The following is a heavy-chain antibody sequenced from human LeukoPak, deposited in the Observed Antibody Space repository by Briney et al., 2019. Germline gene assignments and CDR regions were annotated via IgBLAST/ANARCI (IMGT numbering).Heavy chain of an antibody. CDR3: AELGITMIGGV. J-gene: IGHJ6*04. CDR1: GFTFSSYW. V-gene: IGHV3-7*01. Sequence: GGSLRHSCAASGFTFSSYWMSWVRQAPGKGLEWVANIKQDGSEKYYMDSVVGRFTISRDNAKNSLYLQMNSLRAEDTAVYYCAELGITMIGGVWGKGTTVTISS. D-gene: IGHD3-10*02. CDR2: IKQDGSEK.